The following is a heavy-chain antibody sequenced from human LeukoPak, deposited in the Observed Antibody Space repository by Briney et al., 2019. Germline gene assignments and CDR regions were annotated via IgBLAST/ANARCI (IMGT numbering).Heavy chain of an antibody. D-gene: IGHD2-15*01. Sequence: SETLSLTCTVSGGSISSSRYYWGWIRQPPGKGLEWIGSIYSIGTTYYNPSLKSRVTISVDTSKNQFSLKLSSVTAADTAVYYCARDQGYCSGGSCYSWDFQHWGQGTLVTVSS. J-gene: IGHJ1*01. CDR1: GGSISSSRYY. CDR3: ARDQGYCSGGSCYSWDFQH. V-gene: IGHV4-39*07. CDR2: IYSIGTT.